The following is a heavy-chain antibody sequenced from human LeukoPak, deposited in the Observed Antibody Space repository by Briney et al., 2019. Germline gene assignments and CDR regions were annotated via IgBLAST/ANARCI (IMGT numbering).Heavy chain of an antibody. D-gene: IGHD2-2*01. CDR1: GGSISSGGYY. CDR2: IYTSGST. J-gene: IGHJ3*02. CDR3: ARQKCTSTSCLTKNAFDI. Sequence: SETLSLTCTVSGGSISSGGYYWSWIRQHPGKGLEWIGYIYTSGSTNYNPSLKSRVTISVDTSKNQFSLDLSSVTAADTAVYYCARQKCTSTSCLTKNAFDIWGQGTMVTVSS. V-gene: IGHV4-61*08.